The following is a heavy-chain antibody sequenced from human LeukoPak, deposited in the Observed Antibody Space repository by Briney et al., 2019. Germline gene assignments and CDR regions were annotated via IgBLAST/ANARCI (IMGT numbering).Heavy chain of an antibody. Sequence: GGSLRLSCAASGFTFSNYGIHWVRQAPGKGLEWVAVIWFDGTNKFYADSVKGRFTISRDNSKNTLYLQMNSLRAEDTAVYYCARSQQGNGNWFDPRGQGTLVTVSS. CDR1: GFTFSNYG. D-gene: IGHD6-13*01. V-gene: IGHV3-33*01. J-gene: IGHJ5*02. CDR2: IWFDGTNK. CDR3: ARSQQGNGNWFDP.